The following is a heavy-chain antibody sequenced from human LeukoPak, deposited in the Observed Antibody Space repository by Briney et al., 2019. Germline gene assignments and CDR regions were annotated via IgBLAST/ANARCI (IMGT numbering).Heavy chain of an antibody. D-gene: IGHD3-3*01. Sequence: ASVKVSCTASGYTFTSYAMNWVRQAPGQGLEWMGWINTNTGNPTYAQGFTGRFVFSLDTSVSTAYLQISSLKAEDTAVYYCAGFGPNLYYDFWSGYYTGYYYGMDVWGQGTTVTVSS. V-gene: IGHV7-4-1*02. CDR1: GYTFTSYA. CDR2: INTNTGNP. CDR3: AGFGPNLYYDFWSGYYTGYYYGMDV. J-gene: IGHJ6*02.